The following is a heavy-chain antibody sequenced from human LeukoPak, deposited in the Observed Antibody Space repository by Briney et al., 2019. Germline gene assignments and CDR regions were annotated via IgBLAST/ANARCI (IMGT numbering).Heavy chain of an antibody. J-gene: IGHJ4*02. V-gene: IGHV5-51*01. CDR1: GYRFTSYW. D-gene: IGHD1-26*01. Sequence: GESLKISCKGSGYRFTSYWIGWVRQMPEKGLEWMGIIYPGDSDTRYSPSFQGQVTISADKSISTAYLQWSSLKASDTAMYYCARPRAAVGATIDYWGQGTLVTVSS. CDR2: IYPGDSDT. CDR3: ARPRAAVGATIDY.